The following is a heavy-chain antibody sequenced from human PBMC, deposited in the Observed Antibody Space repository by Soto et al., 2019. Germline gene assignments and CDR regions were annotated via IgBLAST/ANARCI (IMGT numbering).Heavy chain of an antibody. V-gene: IGHV3-9*01. D-gene: IGHD1-26*01. CDR1: GFTFDDYA. CDR2: INWNSGSI. Sequence: GGSLRLSCAASGFTFDDYAMHWVRQVPGKGLEWVSGINWNSGSIGYADSVKGRFAISRDNAKNSLHMQMNSLRAEDTDFYYCVKDESINWYSGHFRHWGQGTLGTVSS. J-gene: IGHJ1*01. CDR3: VKDESINWYSGHFRH.